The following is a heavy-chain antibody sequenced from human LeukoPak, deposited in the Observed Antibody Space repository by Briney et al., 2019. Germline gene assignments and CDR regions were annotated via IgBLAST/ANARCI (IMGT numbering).Heavy chain of an antibody. CDR1: GFTFSSYS. D-gene: IGHD6-13*01. V-gene: IGHV3-21*04. J-gene: IGHJ5*02. Sequence: GGSLRLSCAASGFTFSSYSMNWVRQAPGKGLEWVSSISSSSSHIYYADSVKGRFTISRDNAKNSLYLQMNSLRSEDTAVYYCARAPRDSSTMLDRWGQGTLVTVSS. CDR2: ISSSSSHI. CDR3: ARAPRDSSTMLDR.